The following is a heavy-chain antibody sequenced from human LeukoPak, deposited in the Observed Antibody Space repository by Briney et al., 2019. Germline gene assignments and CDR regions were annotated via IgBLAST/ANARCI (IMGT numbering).Heavy chain of an antibody. Sequence: ASVKVSCKASGYTFTSYGMRWVRQAPGQGLEGMGWISAYSGNTNYPQKLQGRATMTTDTSTSAAYMELRNMRSDGAAVYYGARCDCGSGSYPNYYYGMDVWGKGTTVTVSS. CDR3: ARCDCGSGSYPNYYYGMDV. V-gene: IGHV1-18*04. D-gene: IGHD3-10*01. CDR1: GYTFTSYG. CDR2: ISAYSGNT. J-gene: IGHJ6*04.